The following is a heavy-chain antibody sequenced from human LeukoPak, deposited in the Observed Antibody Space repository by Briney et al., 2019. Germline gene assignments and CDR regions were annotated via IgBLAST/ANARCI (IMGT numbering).Heavy chain of an antibody. J-gene: IGHJ6*02. CDR3: AKPKATSSGYYYYGLDV. D-gene: IGHD3-22*01. CDR1: GFTFSSYA. V-gene: IGHV3-23*01. CDR2: ITANGPGT. Sequence: GRSLRLSCAASGFTFSSYAMSWVRQAPGKGLEWVSGITANGPGTYYVDSVKGRFTISRDNSKNTLYLQMNSLRAEDTAVYYCAKPKATSSGYYYYGLDVWGQGTTVTVS.